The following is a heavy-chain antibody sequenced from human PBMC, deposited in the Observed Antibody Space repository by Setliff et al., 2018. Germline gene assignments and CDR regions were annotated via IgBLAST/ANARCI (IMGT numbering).Heavy chain of an antibody. V-gene: IGHV4-4*08. D-gene: IGHD1-26*01. CDR1: GVSVSRHY. Sequence: PSETLSLTCIVSGVSVSRHYWSWIRQPPGKTLEWIGYIYTGGSTTYNPSLKSRVTLSLDTSKNHLSLNLTSVTAADTAVYYCARAPPNRYSGSYEYFYMDVWGKGTTVTVSS. CDR2: IYTGGST. J-gene: IGHJ6*03. CDR3: ARAPPNRYSGSYEYFYMDV.